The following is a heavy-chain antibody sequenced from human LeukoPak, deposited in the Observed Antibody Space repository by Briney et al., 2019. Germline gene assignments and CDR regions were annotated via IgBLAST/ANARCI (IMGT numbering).Heavy chain of an antibody. D-gene: IGHD1-26*01. CDR3: ARFSGPIDY. V-gene: IGHV3-74*01. J-gene: IGHJ4*02. CDR2: IDSDGSNT. Sequence: GSLRLSCAASGFTFCDYLMRWVRQAPREGLGWVSRIDSDGSNTIYADSVKGRFTISRDNAKSSLYLQMNSLRAEDTAVYYCARFSGPIDYWGQGTLVTVSS. CDR1: GFTFCDYL.